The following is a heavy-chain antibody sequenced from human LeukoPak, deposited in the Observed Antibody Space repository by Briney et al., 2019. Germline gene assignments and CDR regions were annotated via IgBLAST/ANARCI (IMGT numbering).Heavy chain of an antibody. CDR3: AKAPVTSCRGAFCYPFDY. D-gene: IGHD2-15*01. CDR1: GFSFSSYS. CDR2: MSSSDDGR. Sequence: GGSLRLSCATSGFSFSSYSMSWVRQAPGKGLEWVSAMSSSDDGRYYAASVRGRFTISRDTSRSTLYLQMNSLRAEDAAVYYCAKAPVTSCRGAFCYPFDYWGQGTLVTVSS. V-gene: IGHV3-23*01. J-gene: IGHJ4*02.